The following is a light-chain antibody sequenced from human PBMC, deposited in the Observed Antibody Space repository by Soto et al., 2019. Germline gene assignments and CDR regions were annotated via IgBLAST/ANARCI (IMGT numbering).Light chain of an antibody. Sequence: EIVLSQCPSTLSLSPGERATLSCRAIQTISGTYLAWYQQKPGQAPRLLIYSSSSRAAGVSDRFSGSGSGTDFSLTISRLEPEDFAMYYCQQYGRSPTWTFGQGTKVDIK. CDR3: QQYGRSPTWT. CDR1: QTISGTY. J-gene: IGKJ1*01. CDR2: SSS. V-gene: IGKV3-20*01.